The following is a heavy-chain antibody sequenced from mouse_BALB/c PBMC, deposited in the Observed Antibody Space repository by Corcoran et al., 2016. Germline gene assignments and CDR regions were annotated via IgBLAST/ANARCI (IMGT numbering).Heavy chain of an antibody. CDR3: VRGPVRRDYAMDY. J-gene: IGHJ4*01. CDR2: IDPANGNT. CDR1: GFNIKDTY. V-gene: IGHV14-3*02. D-gene: IGHD2-14*01. Sequence: EVQLQQSGAELVKPGASVKLSCTASGFNIKDTYMHWVKQRPEQGLEWIGRIDPANGNTKYDPKFQGKATITADTSSNTAYLQLSSLTSEDTAVYYCVRGPVRRDYAMDYWGQGTSVTVSS.